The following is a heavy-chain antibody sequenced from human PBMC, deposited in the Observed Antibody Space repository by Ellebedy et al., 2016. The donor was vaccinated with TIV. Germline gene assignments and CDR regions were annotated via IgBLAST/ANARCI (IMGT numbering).Heavy chain of an antibody. Sequence: MPGGSLRLSCVVKGGSFNGYFWSWIRQSPGKGLEWLGEINPSGTANYNPSLQSRVTMSVDTPEKQFSLRLTSVTAADTAVYYCARARGQYLYGSGSYFTHWGQGEVVTVSS. CDR3: ARARGQYLYGSGSYFTH. V-gene: IGHV4-34*01. D-gene: IGHD3-10*01. CDR1: GGSFNGYF. J-gene: IGHJ4*02. CDR2: INPSGTA.